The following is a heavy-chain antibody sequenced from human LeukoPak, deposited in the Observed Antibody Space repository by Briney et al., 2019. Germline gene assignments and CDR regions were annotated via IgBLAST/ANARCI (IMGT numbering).Heavy chain of an antibody. Sequence: ASVKVSCKASGYTFTGYYMHWVRQAPGQGLEWMGWINPNSGGTNYAQKFQGRVTMTRDTSISTAYMELSRLRSDDTAVYYCASSVEYSIYCSGGSCYWFDPWGQGTLVTVSS. CDR3: ASSVEYSIYCSGGSCYWFDP. V-gene: IGHV1-2*02. CDR2: INPNSGGT. D-gene: IGHD2-15*01. CDR1: GYTFTGYY. J-gene: IGHJ5*02.